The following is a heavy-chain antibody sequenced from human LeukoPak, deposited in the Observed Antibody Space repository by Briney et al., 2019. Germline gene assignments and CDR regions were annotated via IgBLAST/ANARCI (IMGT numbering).Heavy chain of an antibody. CDR2: ISSGSTI. CDR3: ARGAYSYGATYWFDP. CDR1: GFTFSDYN. Sequence: PGGSLRLSCAASGFTFSDYNMSWIRQAPGKGLEWVSYISSGSTISYADSVKGRFTISRDNAKNSLYLQMSSLRAEDTAVYYCARGAYSYGATYWFDPWGQGTLVTVSS. J-gene: IGHJ5*02. D-gene: IGHD5-18*01. V-gene: IGHV3-11*01.